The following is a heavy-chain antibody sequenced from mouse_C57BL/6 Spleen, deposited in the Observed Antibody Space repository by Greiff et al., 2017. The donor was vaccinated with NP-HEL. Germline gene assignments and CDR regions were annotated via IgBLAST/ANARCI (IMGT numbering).Heavy chain of an antibody. J-gene: IGHJ4*01. CDR2: IYPGDGDT. D-gene: IGHD1-1*01. CDR3: ARAHYYGSRDYAMDY. Sequence: LVESGASVKISCKASGYAFSSYWMNWVKQRPGKGLEWIGQIYPGDGDTNYNGKFKGKATLTADKSSSTAYMQLSSLTSEDSAVYFCARAHYYGSRDYAMDYWGQGTSVTVSS. CDR1: GYAFSSYW. V-gene: IGHV1-80*01.